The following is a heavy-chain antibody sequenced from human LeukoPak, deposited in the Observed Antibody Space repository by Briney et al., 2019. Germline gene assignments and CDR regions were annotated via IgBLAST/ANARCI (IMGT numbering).Heavy chain of an antibody. Sequence: ASVTVSCKASGYTFTSYYMHWVRQAPGQGLEWMGIINPSGGSTSYAQKFQGRVTMTRDTSTSTVYMELSSLRSEDTAVYYCARDSSLYYYDSSGYFDYWGQGTLVTVSS. D-gene: IGHD3-22*01. CDR2: INPSGGST. V-gene: IGHV1-46*01. J-gene: IGHJ4*02. CDR3: ARDSSLYYYDSSGYFDY. CDR1: GYTFTSYY.